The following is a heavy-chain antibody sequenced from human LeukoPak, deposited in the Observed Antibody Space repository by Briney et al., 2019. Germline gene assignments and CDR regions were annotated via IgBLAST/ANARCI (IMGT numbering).Heavy chain of an antibody. CDR2: INHSGST. CDR1: GGSFSGYY. D-gene: IGHD3-22*01. Sequence: SETLSLTCAVYGGSFSGYYWSWIRQPPGKGLEWIGEINHSGSTNYNPSLKSRVTISVDTSKNQFSLKLSSVTAADTAVYYCARAPPTYYYDSSGYYWDYWGQGTLVTASS. CDR3: ARAPPTYYYDSSGYYWDY. V-gene: IGHV4-34*01. J-gene: IGHJ4*02.